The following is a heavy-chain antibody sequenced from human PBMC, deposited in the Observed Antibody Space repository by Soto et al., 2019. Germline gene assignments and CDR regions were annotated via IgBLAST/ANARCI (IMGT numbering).Heavy chain of an antibody. J-gene: IGHJ4*01. D-gene: IGHD1-26*01. Sequence: QVQLVQSGAEVKKPGASVKVSCKASGYTFTGYYMHWVRQAPGQGLEWMGWINPNSGGTNYAQKFQGWVTMTRGTANNTAYIEVSRLKSDGTAVYYWARGRGWSYVGNFDYWGQGTLVPVSS. V-gene: IGHV1-2*04. CDR1: GYTFTGYY. CDR2: INPNSGGT. CDR3: ARGRGWSYVGNFDY.